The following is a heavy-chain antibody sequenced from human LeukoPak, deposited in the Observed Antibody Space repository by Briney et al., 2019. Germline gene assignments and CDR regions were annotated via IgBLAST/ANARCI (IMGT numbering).Heavy chain of an antibody. CDR2: ISSSSSYI. CDR1: GFTFSSYS. Sequence: GGSLRLSCAASGFTFSSYSMNWVRQAPGKGLEWVSSISSSSSYIYYADSVKGRFTISRDNAKNSLYLQMNSLRAEDTALYYCAKDVSQDYYDSSGYPDYWGQGTLVTVSS. D-gene: IGHD3-22*01. J-gene: IGHJ4*02. V-gene: IGHV3-21*04. CDR3: AKDVSQDYYDSSGYPDY.